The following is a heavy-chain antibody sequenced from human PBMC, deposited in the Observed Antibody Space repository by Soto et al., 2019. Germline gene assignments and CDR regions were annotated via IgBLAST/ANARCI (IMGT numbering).Heavy chain of an antibody. D-gene: IGHD2-15*01. CDR1: GFTVSSKY. Sequence: EVQLVXSGGGLVQPGGSLRLSCAASGFTVSSKYMTWVRQAPGKGLEWVSLIQSGGTTYYADSVKGRFTIXXXXXXNTXXXXXXXXXXXXXXXXXXXRDDVLCXGGRXYGIPLDVWGKGTTVTVSS. CDR3: XRDDVLCXGGRXYGIPLDV. V-gene: IGHV3-66*01. CDR2: IQSGGTT. J-gene: IGHJ6*04.